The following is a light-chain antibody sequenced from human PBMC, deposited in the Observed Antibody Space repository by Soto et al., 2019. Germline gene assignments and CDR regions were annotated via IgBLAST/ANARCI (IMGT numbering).Light chain of an antibody. V-gene: IGKV1-5*01. J-gene: IGKJ1*01. CDR1: QSIRRR. Sequence: DIQMAQSPSTLSASVGGRVTITCRASQSIRRRLAWYQQKPGKAPNLLIYDASSLESGVPSRFIGGGSGTECTLTISSLQPEDFATYYCQQYNTYPWTFGQGTKVELK. CDR3: QQYNTYPWT. CDR2: DAS.